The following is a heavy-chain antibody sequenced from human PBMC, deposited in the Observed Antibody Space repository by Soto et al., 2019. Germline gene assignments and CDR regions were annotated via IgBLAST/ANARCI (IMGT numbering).Heavy chain of an antibody. Sequence: QVQLVQSGTEVKKPGSSVQVSCKASGGSLSNYLITWVRQAPGQGLEWMGEIIPIFGTSNSAQRFQGRVTITAVESTSTVYMELSNLRSEDTAVYYCARGGVDTVTFDYWGQGTLVTVFS. CDR3: ARGGVDTVTFDY. CDR1: GGSLSNYL. CDR2: IIPIFGTS. D-gene: IGHD5-18*01. J-gene: IGHJ4*02. V-gene: IGHV1-69*01.